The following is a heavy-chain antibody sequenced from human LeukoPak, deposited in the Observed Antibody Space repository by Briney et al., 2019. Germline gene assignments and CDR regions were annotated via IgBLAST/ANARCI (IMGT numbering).Heavy chain of an antibody. CDR2: IGIDGSST. D-gene: IGHD1-7*01. CDR3: ARDANYYFDY. J-gene: IGHJ4*02. CDR1: GFTFSTYG. V-gene: IGHV3-33*01. Sequence: GGSLRLSCAASGFTFSTYGMHWGRQAPGKGLGWVALIGIDGSSTYYTASHQGRLTISRDSSKNTLYLQLNSLRVEDTAVYYCARDANYYFDYWGQGTQVTVSS.